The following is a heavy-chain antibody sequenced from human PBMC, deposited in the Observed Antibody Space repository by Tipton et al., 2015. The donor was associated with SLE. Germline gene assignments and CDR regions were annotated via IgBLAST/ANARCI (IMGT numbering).Heavy chain of an antibody. CDR3: ARMGLCTTTTCNEGAFDV. D-gene: IGHD2-2*01. J-gene: IGHJ3*01. CDR2: LNYNGGA. CDR1: GGSITNKY. Sequence: PGLVKPSETLSLICSVSGGSITNKYWSWIRQPPGKGLEWIGYLNYNGGATYSPSLKSRVTMSVDTSKSQFSLKLTFVSAADTAIYYCARMGLCTTTTCNEGAFDVWGQGSMVTVSS. V-gene: IGHV4-59*01.